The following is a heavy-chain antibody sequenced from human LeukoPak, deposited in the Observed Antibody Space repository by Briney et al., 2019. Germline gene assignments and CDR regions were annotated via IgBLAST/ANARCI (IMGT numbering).Heavy chain of an antibody. CDR3: VVVPAAIREGTRDYYYYYMDV. Sequence: GASVKVSCKASGDTFGTYGISWVRQAPGQGLEWMGWISAYNGNTNYAQKLQGRVTMTTDTSTSTAYMELRSLRSDDTAVYYCVVVPAAIREGTRDYYYYYMDVWGKGTTVTVSS. CDR1: GDTFGTYG. J-gene: IGHJ6*03. V-gene: IGHV1-18*01. D-gene: IGHD2-2*02. CDR2: ISAYNGNT.